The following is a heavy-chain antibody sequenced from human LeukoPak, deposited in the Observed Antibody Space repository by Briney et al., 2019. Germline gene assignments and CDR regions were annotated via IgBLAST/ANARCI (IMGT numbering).Heavy chain of an antibody. J-gene: IGHJ3*02. CDR2: ISSSSSYI. V-gene: IGHV3-21*01. D-gene: IGHD6-13*01. CDR3: AREQKGGIAAAGDAFDI. CDR1: GLNFNEYG. Sequence: GGSLRLSCAASGLNFNEYGMNWVRQAPGKGLEWVSSISSSSSYIYYADSVKGRFTISRDNAKNSLYLQMNSLRAEDTAVYYCAREQKGGIAAAGDAFDIWGQGTMVTVSS.